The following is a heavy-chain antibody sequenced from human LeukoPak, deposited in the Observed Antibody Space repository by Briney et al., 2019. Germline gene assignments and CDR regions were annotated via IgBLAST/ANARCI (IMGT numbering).Heavy chain of an antibody. CDR1: GGTFSSYA. J-gene: IGHJ5*02. CDR3: AREDYYDSSGFIPSNWFDP. Sequence: VASVKVSCKASGGTFSSYAISWVRQAPGQGLEWMGGIIPIFGTANYAQKFQGRVTITADESTGTTYMELSSLKSEDTAVYYCAREDYYDSSGFIPSNWFDPWGQGTLVTVSS. D-gene: IGHD3-22*01. V-gene: IGHV1-69*13. CDR2: IIPIFGTA.